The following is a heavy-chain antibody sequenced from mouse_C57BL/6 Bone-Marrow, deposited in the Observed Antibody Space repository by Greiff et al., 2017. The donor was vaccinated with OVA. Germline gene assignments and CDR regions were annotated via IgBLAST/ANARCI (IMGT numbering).Heavy chain of an antibody. Sequence: EVKLMESGGGLVKPGGSLKLSCAASGFTFSSYAMSWVRQTPEKRLEWVATISDGGSYTYYPDNVKGRFTISRDNAKNNLYLQMSHLKSEDTAMYYCARDPFNWDGGFAYWGQGTLVTVSA. CDR3: ARDPFNWDGGFAY. J-gene: IGHJ3*01. D-gene: IGHD4-1*01. CDR1: GFTFSSYA. CDR2: ISDGGSYT. V-gene: IGHV5-4*01.